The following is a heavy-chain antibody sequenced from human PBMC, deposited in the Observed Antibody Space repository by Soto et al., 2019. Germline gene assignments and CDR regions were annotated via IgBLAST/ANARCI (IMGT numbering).Heavy chain of an antibody. Sequence: QLLQSGGGLVQPGGSLTLSCAASGFTFGTTDMSLVRQAPGEGLEWVSTIDGSGGITYYADSVKGRFTISRDNSRNTVYLQMNSPRGDDTALYYCVKNSGWFNTWGQGALVTVSS. D-gene: IGHD3-10*01. J-gene: IGHJ5*02. CDR1: GFTFGTTD. CDR3: VKNSGWFNT. CDR2: IDGSGGIT. V-gene: IGHV3-23*01.